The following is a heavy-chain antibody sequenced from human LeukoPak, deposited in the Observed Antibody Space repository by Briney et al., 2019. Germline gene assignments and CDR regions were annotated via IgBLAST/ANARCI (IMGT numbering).Heavy chain of an antibody. Sequence: GASVKVSCKASGYTFTGYYMHWVRQAPGQGLEWMGWMNPNSGNTGYAQKFQGRVTITRNTSISTAYMELSSLRSEDTAVYYCARGARGYCSGGSCYSSNYYYYYMDVWGKGTTVTVSS. CDR3: ARGARGYCSGGSCYSSNYYYYYMDV. CDR1: GYTFTGYY. V-gene: IGHV1-8*03. D-gene: IGHD2-15*01. CDR2: MNPNSGNT. J-gene: IGHJ6*03.